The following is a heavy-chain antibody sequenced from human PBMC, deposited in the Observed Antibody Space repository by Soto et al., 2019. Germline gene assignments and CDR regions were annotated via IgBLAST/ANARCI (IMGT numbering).Heavy chain of an antibody. D-gene: IGHD4-17*01. Sequence: QLQESGPGLVKPSETLSLTCTVSGGSIISSNFYWGWIRQPPGKGLEWIGSVEYGGSTYDNPSLKSRVTLSADTSTNQFSLNLTSVTAADTAIYYCARHVRGAVTMNWFDPWGHGNLVTVSS. CDR1: GGSIISSNFY. V-gene: IGHV4-39*01. CDR2: VEYGGST. CDR3: ARHVRGAVTMNWFDP. J-gene: IGHJ5*02.